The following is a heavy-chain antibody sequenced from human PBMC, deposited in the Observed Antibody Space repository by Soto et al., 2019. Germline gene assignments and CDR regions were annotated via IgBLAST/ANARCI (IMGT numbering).Heavy chain of an antibody. Sequence: QVQLVESGGGVVQPGRSLRLSCAASGFTFSSYAVHWVRQAPGKGLECVAVISYDGSSKYYADSVKGRFTISRDNSKNTLYLQMNSLRAEDTAVYYCAKDLSGYSSSWYWYFDLWGRGTLVTVSS. CDR3: AKDLSGYSSSWYWYFDL. V-gene: IGHV3-30-3*01. J-gene: IGHJ2*01. CDR1: GFTFSSYA. CDR2: ISYDGSSK. D-gene: IGHD6-13*01.